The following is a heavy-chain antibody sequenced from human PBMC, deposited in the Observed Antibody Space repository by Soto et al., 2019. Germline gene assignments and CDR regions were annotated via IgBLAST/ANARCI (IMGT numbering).Heavy chain of an antibody. Sequence: EVLLVESGGGLVKPGGSLRLSCAASGFTFSTYSMNWVRQAPGKGLEWVSSINTASYTYYADSVKGRFTISRDDAKNSLYLQMNSLRDEDTAVYYCAREGGYCNGGDCRYFDYWGQGTLVTVSS. CDR2: INTASYT. V-gene: IGHV3-21*01. J-gene: IGHJ4*02. CDR1: GFTFSTYS. CDR3: AREGGYCNGGDCRYFDY. D-gene: IGHD2-8*02.